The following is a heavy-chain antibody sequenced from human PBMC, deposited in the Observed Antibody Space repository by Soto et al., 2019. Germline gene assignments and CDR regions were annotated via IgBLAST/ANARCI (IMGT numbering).Heavy chain of an antibody. CDR1: GYTFTSYG. CDR3: ARVEGALGHWCDP. CDR2: ISAYNYNT. J-gene: IGHJ5*02. Sequence: QVQLVQSGAEVKKHGASVKVSCKASGYTFTSYGLSWVRQAPGQGLEWMGRISAYNYNTNYAQKLQGRVTMTTDTSTSTAYMELRSLRSDDTDVYYGARVEGALGHWCDPLGQGTLVTVSS. V-gene: IGHV1-18*01. D-gene: IGHD1-26*01.